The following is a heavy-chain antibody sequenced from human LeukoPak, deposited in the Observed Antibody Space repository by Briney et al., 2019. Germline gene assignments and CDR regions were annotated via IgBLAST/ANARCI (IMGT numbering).Heavy chain of an antibody. CDR3: ARPEWEADAIDI. CDR2: IYTSGST. V-gene: IGHV4-4*07. Sequence: PSETLSLTCTVSGGSISGFYWSWIRQPAGKGLEWIGRIYTSGSTNYNPSLKSRVTISVDKSKNQFSLKLSSVTAADTAVYYCARPEWEADAIDIWGQGTMVTVSS. D-gene: IGHD1-26*01. J-gene: IGHJ3*02. CDR1: GGSISGFY.